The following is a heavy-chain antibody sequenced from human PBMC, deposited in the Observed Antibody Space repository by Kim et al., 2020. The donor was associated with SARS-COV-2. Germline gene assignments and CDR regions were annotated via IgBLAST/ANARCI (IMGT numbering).Heavy chain of an antibody. V-gene: IGHV1-3*01. CDR3: ARPRRGPGGWYYFDY. J-gene: IGHJ4*02. D-gene: IGHD3-10*01. Sequence: QKFQGRVTITSDTSASTAYMELSSLGSEDTAVYYCARPRRGPGGWYYFDYWGQGTLVTVSS.